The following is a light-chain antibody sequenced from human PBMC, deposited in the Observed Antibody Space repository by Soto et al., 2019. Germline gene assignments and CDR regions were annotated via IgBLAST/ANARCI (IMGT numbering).Light chain of an antibody. J-gene: IGKJ3*01. CDR3: QRRNNRPFS. Sequence: EIVLTQSPATLSLSPGERATLSCRASQSVNNYLAWYQQRPGQAPRLLIYDASNRATGIPARFSGSGAGTDCTLTMSSLEPEDFAVYYCQRRNNRPFSVGRGTKGDIK. V-gene: IGKV3-11*01. CDR1: QSVNNY. CDR2: DAS.